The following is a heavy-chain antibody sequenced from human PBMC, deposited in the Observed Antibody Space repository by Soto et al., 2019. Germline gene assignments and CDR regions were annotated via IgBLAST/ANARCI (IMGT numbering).Heavy chain of an antibody. CDR3: AKDQEMATIGVEKYFDY. Sequence: GGSLRLSCAASGFTFISYGMHWVRQAPGKGLEWVAVISYDGSNKYYADSVKGRFTISRDNSKNTLYLQMNSLRAEDTAVYYCAKDQEMATIGVEKYFDYWGQGTLVTVSS. CDR1: GFTFISYG. V-gene: IGHV3-30*18. CDR2: ISYDGSNK. D-gene: IGHD5-12*01. J-gene: IGHJ4*02.